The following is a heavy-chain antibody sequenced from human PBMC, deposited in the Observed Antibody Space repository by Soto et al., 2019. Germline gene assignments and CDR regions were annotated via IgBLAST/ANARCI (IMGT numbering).Heavy chain of an antibody. Sequence: QLQLQESGPGLVKPSETLSLTCTVSGGSISSSSYYWGWIRQPPGKGLEWIGSIYYSGSTYYNPSLKSRVTISVDTSKNQFSLKLSSVTAADTAVYYCARGDRTSRWGSLWYFDLWGRGTLVTVSS. D-gene: IGHD7-27*01. CDR2: IYYSGST. V-gene: IGHV4-39*01. J-gene: IGHJ2*01. CDR3: ARGDRTSRWGSLWYFDL. CDR1: GGSISSSSYY.